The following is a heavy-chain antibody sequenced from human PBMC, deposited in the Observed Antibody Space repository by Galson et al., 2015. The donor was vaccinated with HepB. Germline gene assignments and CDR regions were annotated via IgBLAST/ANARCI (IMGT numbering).Heavy chain of an antibody. D-gene: IGHD5-18*01. CDR3: VKGVHVDTAMVRGVYFDY. J-gene: IGHJ4*02. CDR2: ISSNGGST. V-gene: IGHV3-64D*06. Sequence: SLRLSCAASGFTFSSYAMHWVRQAPGKGLEYVSAISSNGGSTYYADSVKGRFTISRDNSKNTLYLQMSSLRAEDTAVYYCVKGVHVDTAMVRGVYFDYWGQGTLVTVSS. CDR1: GFTFSSYA.